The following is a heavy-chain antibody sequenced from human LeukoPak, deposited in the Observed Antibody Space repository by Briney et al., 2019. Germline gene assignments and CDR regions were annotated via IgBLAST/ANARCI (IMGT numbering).Heavy chain of an antibody. J-gene: IGHJ3*02. CDR1: GFTFDDYA. V-gene: IGHV3-9*03. Sequence: GGSLRLSCAASGFTFDDYAMHWVRQAPGKGLEWVSGISWNSGSIGYADSVKGRFTIFRDNAKNSLYLQMNSLRAEDMALYYCAKDILSGSYRFDAFDIWGQGTMVTVSS. CDR3: AKDILSGSYRFDAFDI. CDR2: ISWNSGSI. D-gene: IGHD1-26*01.